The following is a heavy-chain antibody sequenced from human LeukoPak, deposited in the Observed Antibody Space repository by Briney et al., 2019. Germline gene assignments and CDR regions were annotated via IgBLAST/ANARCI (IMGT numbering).Heavy chain of an antibody. CDR1: GFTFSGYA. D-gene: IGHD6-13*01. CDR3: AKDGSSSWSPSFFDY. V-gene: IGHV3-23*01. CDR2: FSGSGSST. J-gene: IGHJ4*02. Sequence: GGSLRLSCAASGFTFSGYAMSWVRQAPGKGPEWVSAFSGSGSSTYYADSVKGRFTISRDNPKNTLYLQMNSLRAEDTALYYCAKDGSSSWSPSFFDYWGQGTLVTVSS.